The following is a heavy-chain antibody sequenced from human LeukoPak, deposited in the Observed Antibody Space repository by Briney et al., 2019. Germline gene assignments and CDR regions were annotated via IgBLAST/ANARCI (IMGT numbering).Heavy chain of an antibody. V-gene: IGHV1-46*01. CDR2: INPSGGST. CDR3: ARDRWGGPEIQFDY. Sequence: GASVKVSCKASGYTFTTHYMHWVRQAPGQGLEWMGIINPSGGSTSYAQKFQGRVTMTRDPSTSTVYMELSSLRSEDTAVYYCARDRWGGPEIQFDYWGQGTLVTVSS. D-gene: IGHD3-16*01. CDR1: GYTFTTHY. J-gene: IGHJ4*02.